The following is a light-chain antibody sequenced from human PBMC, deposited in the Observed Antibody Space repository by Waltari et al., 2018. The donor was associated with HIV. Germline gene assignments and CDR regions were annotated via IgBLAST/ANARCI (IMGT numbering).Light chain of an antibody. CDR1: SGSVSSRYY. CDR3: LLYVGTGIWV. CDR2: DTN. V-gene: IGLV8-61*01. Sequence: QTVVTQEPSFSVSPGGTVTLTCGLSSGSVSSRYYPSWYQKTPGLPPPILIYDTNTRSSGVPDRFSGSILGNKAALTITGAQSDDESDYYCLLYVGTGIWVFGGGTKVTVL. J-gene: IGLJ3*02.